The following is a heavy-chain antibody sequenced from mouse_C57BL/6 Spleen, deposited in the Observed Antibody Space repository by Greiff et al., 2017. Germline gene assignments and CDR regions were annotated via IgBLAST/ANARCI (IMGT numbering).Heavy chain of an antibody. CDR1: GYTFTDHT. V-gene: IGHV1-78*01. Sequence: VQLQESDAELVKPGASVKISCKVSGYTFTDHTIHWMKQRPEQGLEWIGYIYPRDGSTKYNEKFKGKATLTADKSSSTAYMQLNSLTSEDSAVYFCARTGKGYAYAMDYWGQGTSVTVSS. D-gene: IGHD2-2*01. CDR3: ARTGKGYAYAMDY. J-gene: IGHJ4*01. CDR2: IYPRDGST.